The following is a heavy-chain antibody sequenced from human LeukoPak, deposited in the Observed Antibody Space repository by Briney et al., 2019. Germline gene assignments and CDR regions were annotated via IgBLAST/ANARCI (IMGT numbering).Heavy chain of an antibody. V-gene: IGHV4-31*03. Sequence: SETLSLTCTVSGGSISSGGYYWTWIRQHPGKGLEWIGFIYYSGGTYYNPSLESRLTISVDTSKNQFSLRLSSVTAADTAVYYCARGSSSWKSYWGQGTLVTVSS. CDR2: IYYSGGT. D-gene: IGHD6-13*01. CDR3: ARGSSSWKSY. J-gene: IGHJ4*02. CDR1: GGSISSGGYY.